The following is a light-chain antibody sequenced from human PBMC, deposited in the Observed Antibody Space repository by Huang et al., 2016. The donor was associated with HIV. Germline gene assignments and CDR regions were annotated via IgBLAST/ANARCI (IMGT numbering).Light chain of an antibody. CDR2: GAS. Sequence: EIVMTQSPATLSVSPGERATLSCRASQSVGSKLAWYQQKPGQAPRLVIYGASTRATGIPARFSGSGSGTQFTLTISSRQSEDFAVYYCQQYNNWPPWTFGQGTKVEIK. V-gene: IGKV3-15*01. J-gene: IGKJ1*01. CDR3: QQYNNWPPWT. CDR1: QSVGSK.